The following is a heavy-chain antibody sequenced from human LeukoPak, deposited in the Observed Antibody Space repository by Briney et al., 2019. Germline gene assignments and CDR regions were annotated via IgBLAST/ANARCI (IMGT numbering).Heavy chain of an antibody. CDR1: GGSISSGDYY. Sequence: PSETLSLTCIVSGGSISSGDYYWSWIRQPPGKGLEWIGYIYYSGSTYYNPSLKSRITMSVDTSKNQFSLKLSSVTAADTAVYYCARAGYYYDSSGYLGYWGQGTLVTVSS. CDR2: IYYSGST. J-gene: IGHJ4*02. V-gene: IGHV4-30-4*01. CDR3: ARAGYYYDSSGYLGY. D-gene: IGHD3-22*01.